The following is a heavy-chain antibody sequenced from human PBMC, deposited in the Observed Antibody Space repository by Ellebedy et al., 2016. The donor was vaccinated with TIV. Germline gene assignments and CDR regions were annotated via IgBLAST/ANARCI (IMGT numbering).Heavy chain of an antibody. V-gene: IGHV4-34*01. J-gene: IGHJ6*03. D-gene: IGHD2-2*01. CDR2: INHSGST. CDR1: SGSFSGYY. Sequence: SETLSLTXAVYSGSFSGYYWSWFRQSPGKGLEWIGEINHSGSTNFNPSLKSRVTISLDTSKSQFSLKLSSVTAADTAVYYCARRLTIYYYMDVWGKGTPVTVSS. CDR3: ARRLTIYYYMDV.